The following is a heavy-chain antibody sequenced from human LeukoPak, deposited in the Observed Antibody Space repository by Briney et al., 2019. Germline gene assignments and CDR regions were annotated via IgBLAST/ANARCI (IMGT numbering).Heavy chain of an antibody. CDR1: GFPFSNYG. CDR3: ARDMVAGYYFDY. D-gene: IGHD4/OR15-4a*01. J-gene: IGHJ4*02. Sequence: GGTLRLSCAASGFPFSNYGMSWVRQAPGKGLEWVSAISGSGDTTYFADSVKGRFTISRDNSKNTLYLQMNSLRAEDTAVYYCARDMVAGYYFDYWGQGTLVTVSS. V-gene: IGHV3-23*01. CDR2: ISGSGDTT.